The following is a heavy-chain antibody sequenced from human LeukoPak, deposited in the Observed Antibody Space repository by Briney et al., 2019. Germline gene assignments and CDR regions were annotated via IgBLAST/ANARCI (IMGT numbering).Heavy chain of an antibody. CDR3: GRDPKEAGASFSLPDV. J-gene: IGHJ6*04. CDR2: ISPYNGNT. D-gene: IGHD6-25*01. CDR1: GYTFTSYG. Sequence: ASVKVSCKASGYTFTSYGISWVRQAPGQGLEWMGWISPYNGNTNYAQKLQGRVTMTTDTSTSTAYMELRSLRSDDTAVYYCGRDPKEAGASFSLPDVWGEGTTVTVSS. V-gene: IGHV1-18*01.